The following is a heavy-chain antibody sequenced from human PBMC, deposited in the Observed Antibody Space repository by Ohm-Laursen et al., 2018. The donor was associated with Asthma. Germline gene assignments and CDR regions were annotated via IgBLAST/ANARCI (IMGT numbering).Heavy chain of an antibody. CDR3: ASDPNPSANV. CDR2: ISSGSSTI. CDR1: GFTFSTYG. J-gene: IGHJ6*02. V-gene: IGHV3-48*01. Sequence: SLRLSCAASGFTFSTYGMNWVRQAPGKGLEWVSYISSGSSTIYSADSVKGRFTVSRDNAKSSLYLQMNSLRAEDTAVYYCASDPNPSANVWGQGTTVTVSS.